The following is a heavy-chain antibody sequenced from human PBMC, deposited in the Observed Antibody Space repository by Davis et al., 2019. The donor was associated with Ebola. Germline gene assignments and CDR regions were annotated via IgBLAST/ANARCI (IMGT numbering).Heavy chain of an antibody. V-gene: IGHV3-48*04. CDR3: ARDKGIGAGNFDY. J-gene: IGHJ4*02. Sequence: GESLKISCAASGFTFNSYWMSWVRRAPGKGLEWISYISDSGSTTYYTDSVKGRFTISRDNAKNSLYLQMNSLRAEDTAVYYCARDKGIGAGNFDYWGQGTLVTVSS. D-gene: IGHD6-13*01. CDR2: ISDSGSTT. CDR1: GFTFNSYW.